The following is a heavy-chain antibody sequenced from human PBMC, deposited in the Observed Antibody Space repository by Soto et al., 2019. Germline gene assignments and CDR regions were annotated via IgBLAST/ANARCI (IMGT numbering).Heavy chain of an antibody. D-gene: IGHD3-22*01. CDR2: IYYSGST. Sequence: SETLSLTCTVSGGSISSGGYYWSWIRQHPGKGLEWIGYIYYSGSTYYNPSLKSRVTISVDTSKNQFSLKLSSVTAADTAVYYCARERVIKGLTEEYYYYYYGMDVWGQGTTVTVYS. J-gene: IGHJ6*02. CDR3: ARERVIKGLTEEYYYYYYGMDV. V-gene: IGHV4-31*03. CDR1: GGSISSGGYY.